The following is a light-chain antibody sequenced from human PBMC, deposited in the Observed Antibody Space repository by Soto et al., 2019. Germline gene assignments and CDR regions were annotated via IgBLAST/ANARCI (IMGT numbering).Light chain of an antibody. CDR2: GAS. CDR3: QQRSSWPSIT. Sequence: EIVLTQSPATLSLSPGERATLSCRASQSVSSHLGWYQQKPGQAPRLLIYGASSRATGIPVRFSGSGSGTHFTLNISSLEPQDFGVYYCQQRSSWPSITFGPGTKVDIK. V-gene: IGKV3-11*01. CDR1: QSVSSH. J-gene: IGKJ3*01.